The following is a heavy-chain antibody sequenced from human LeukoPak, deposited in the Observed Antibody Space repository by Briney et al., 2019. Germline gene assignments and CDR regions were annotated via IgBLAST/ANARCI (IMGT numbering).Heavy chain of an antibody. Sequence: GGSLRLSCAASGFTFSSYAMSWVRQAPGKGLEWVSAISGSGGSTYYADSVKGRFTISRDNSKNTLYLQMNSLRAEDTAVYYCAKDLRLRYFDWLPLFDYWGQGTLVTVSS. CDR3: AKDLRLRYFDWLPLFDY. V-gene: IGHV3-23*01. CDR2: ISGSGGST. D-gene: IGHD3-9*01. CDR1: GFTFSSYA. J-gene: IGHJ4*02.